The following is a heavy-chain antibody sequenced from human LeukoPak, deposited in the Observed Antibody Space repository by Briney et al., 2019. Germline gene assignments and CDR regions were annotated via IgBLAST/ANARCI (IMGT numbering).Heavy chain of an antibody. CDR3: ATERPGGATYLDF. CDR1: GFTFSTSW. Sequence: GGSLRLSCAASGFTFSTSWMSWGRQGPGKGLEWVAHIKEDGNEKNYLNSVTGRFTISRDNAKNSLYLEMHSLSAEDTAAYNCATERPGGATYLDFWGQGTLVTVSS. V-gene: IGHV3-7*01. CDR2: IKEDGNEK. D-gene: IGHD2-21*01. J-gene: IGHJ4*02.